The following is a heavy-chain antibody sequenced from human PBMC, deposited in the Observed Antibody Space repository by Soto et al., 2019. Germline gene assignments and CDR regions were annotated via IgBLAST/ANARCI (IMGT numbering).Heavy chain of an antibody. CDR2: VMPTFGAG. V-gene: IGHV1-69*01. CDR1: GGAFRNYA. CDR3: AASRGFYEAMDA. J-gene: IGHJ6*02. D-gene: IGHD3-22*01. Sequence: QVQLVQSGAEVKKPGSSVKVSSTASGGAFRNYAVSWVRQAPGQGLEWMGAVMPTFGAGVYAQKFQGRLTIFADESTNTAYLNVSSLTFEDAAIYYCAASRGFYEAMDAWGQGTTLTVSS.